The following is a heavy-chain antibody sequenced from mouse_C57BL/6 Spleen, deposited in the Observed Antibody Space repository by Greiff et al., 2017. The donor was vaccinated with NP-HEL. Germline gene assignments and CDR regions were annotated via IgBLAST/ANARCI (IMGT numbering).Heavy chain of an antibody. J-gene: IGHJ2*01. CDR3: ARGGLNWYYFDY. V-gene: IGHV1-20*01. D-gene: IGHD4-1*01. CDR1: GYSFTGYF. Sequence: EVQLQQSGPELVKPGDSVKISCKASGYSFTGYFMNWVMQSHGKSLEWIGRINPYNGDTFYNQKFKGKATLTVDKSSSTAHMELRRLTSEDSAVYYCARGGLNWYYFDYWGQGTTLTVSS. CDR2: INPYNGDT.